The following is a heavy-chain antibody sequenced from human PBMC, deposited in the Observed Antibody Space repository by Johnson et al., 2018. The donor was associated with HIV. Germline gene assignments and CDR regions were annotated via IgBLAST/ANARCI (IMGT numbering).Heavy chain of an antibody. D-gene: IGHD6-13*01. CDR2: ISYDGSNK. V-gene: IGHV3-30*03. CDR3: ARDPSTAAADSKDAFDI. Sequence: QVQLVESGGGLVQPGGSLRLSCAASGFTVSSNYMSWVRQAPGKGLEWVAVISYDGSNKYYADSVKGRFTISRDNAKNSLYLQMNSLRAEDTALYYCARDPSTAAADSKDAFDIWGQGTMVTVSS. J-gene: IGHJ3*02. CDR1: GFTVSSNY.